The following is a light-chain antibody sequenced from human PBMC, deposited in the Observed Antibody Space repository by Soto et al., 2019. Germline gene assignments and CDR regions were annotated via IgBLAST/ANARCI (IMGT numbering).Light chain of an antibody. CDR3: SSYASGSTLEV. Sequence: QSALTQPASVSGSAGQSIAISCTGTSSDVGGYKYVSWYQQHPGKAPKLIIYEVSNRPSGVSDRFSGSKSGNTASLNISGLQAEDEFEYYCSSYASGSTLEVFGTGTKLTVL. CDR1: SSDVGGYKY. J-gene: IGLJ1*01. V-gene: IGLV2-14*01. CDR2: EVS.